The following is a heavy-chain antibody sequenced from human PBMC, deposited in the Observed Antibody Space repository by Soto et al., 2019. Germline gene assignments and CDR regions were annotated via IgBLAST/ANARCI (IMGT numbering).Heavy chain of an antibody. CDR3: AIAHPVYGSTWFFFDY. J-gene: IGHJ4*02. CDR2: LNAGGGVT. V-gene: IGHV3-23*01. D-gene: IGHD6-19*01. Sequence: EVQLLESGGGVVKPGGSLRLSCAASGFTFGRYAMRWVRQAPGKGLEWVSGLNAGGGVTDYADSVKGRFTVSRDNSKNTLYLQMSNLRVEDTAVHYCAIAHPVYGSTWFFFDYWGQGTLVTVPS. CDR1: GFTFGRYA.